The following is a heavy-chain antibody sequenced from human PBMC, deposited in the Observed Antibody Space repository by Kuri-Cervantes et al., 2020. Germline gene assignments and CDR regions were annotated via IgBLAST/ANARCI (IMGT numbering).Heavy chain of an antibody. V-gene: IGHV4-31*03. CDR1: GGSISSSSYY. CDR3: ARGGYYYDSSGSLDY. Sequence: SETLSLTCTVSGGSISSSSYYWGWIRQPPGKGLEWIGYIYYSGSTYYNPSLKSRVTISVDTSKNQFSLKLSSVTAADTAVYYCARGGYYYDSSGSLDYWGQGTLVTVSS. J-gene: IGHJ4*02. CDR2: IYYSGST. D-gene: IGHD3-22*01.